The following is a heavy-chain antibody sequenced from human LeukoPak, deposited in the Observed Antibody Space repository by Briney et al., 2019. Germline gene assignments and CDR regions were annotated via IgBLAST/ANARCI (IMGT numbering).Heavy chain of an antibody. CDR2: IKSKIDGGTT. D-gene: IGHD4-17*01. J-gene: IGHJ4*02. CDR3: TTGVDYGDSPFDY. CDR1: GFTFSNAR. V-gene: IGHV3-15*01. Sequence: GGSLRLSCAASGFTFSNARMSWVRQPPGKGLEWVGRIKSKIDGGTTDYVAPVKGRFTISRDDSKKTLYLQMNSLKTEDTAVYYCTTGVDYGDSPFDYWGQGTLVTVSS.